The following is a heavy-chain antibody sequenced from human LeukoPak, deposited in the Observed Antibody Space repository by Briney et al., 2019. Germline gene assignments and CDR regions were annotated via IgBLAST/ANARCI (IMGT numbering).Heavy chain of an antibody. J-gene: IGHJ4*02. CDR2: IKQVGSEK. CDR3: ARPRGYCSGGSCRYYFDY. CDR1: GFTFSSYW. D-gene: IGHD2-15*01. Sequence: GGPLSLPCAASGFTFSSYWMSWVRQAPGKGLEGVANIKQVGSEKYYVDSVKGRFTIYRDNAKNSLYLQMNSLRAEDTAVYYCARPRGYCSGGSCRYYFDYWGQGTLVTVSS. V-gene: IGHV3-7*01.